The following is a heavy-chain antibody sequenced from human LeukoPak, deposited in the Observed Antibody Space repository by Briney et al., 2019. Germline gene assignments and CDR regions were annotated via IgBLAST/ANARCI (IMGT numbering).Heavy chain of an antibody. CDR2: INHSGST. CDR1: GGSFSGYY. Sequence: SSETLSLTCAVYGGSFSGYYWSWIRQPPGKGLEWIGEINHSGSTNYNPSLKSRVTISVDTSKNQFSLKLSSVTAADTAVYYCARAKARPVRPFLAAFDIWGQGTMVTVSS. CDR3: ARAKARPVRPFLAAFDI. D-gene: IGHD6-25*01. J-gene: IGHJ3*02. V-gene: IGHV4-34*01.